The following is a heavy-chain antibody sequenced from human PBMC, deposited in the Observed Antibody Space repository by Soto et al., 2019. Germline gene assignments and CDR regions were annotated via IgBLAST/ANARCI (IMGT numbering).Heavy chain of an antibody. D-gene: IGHD3-22*01. CDR3: ARAPLSGYGYYYYGMDV. V-gene: IGHV4-34*01. Sequence: SETLSLTCAVYGGSFSGYYWSWIRQPPGKGLEWIGEINHSGSTNYNPSLKSRVTISVDTSKNQFSLKLSSVTAADTAVYYCARAPLSGYGYYYYGMDVWGQGTTVPVSS. CDR2: INHSGST. J-gene: IGHJ6*02. CDR1: GGSFSGYY.